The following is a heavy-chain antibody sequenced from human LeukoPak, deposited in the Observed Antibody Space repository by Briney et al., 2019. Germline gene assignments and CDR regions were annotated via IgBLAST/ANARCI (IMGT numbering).Heavy chain of an antibody. D-gene: IGHD6-13*01. Sequence: SETLSLTCTVSGASIRNYYWSWIRQPAGKGLEWIGRIVPSGSTNYNPSLKSRVTMSVDTSKNQFSLKLNSVTAADTAVYYCAKEGAAPGPEFDYWGQGTLVIVSS. V-gene: IGHV4-4*07. CDR2: IVPSGST. J-gene: IGHJ4*02. CDR3: AKEGAAPGPEFDY. CDR1: GASIRNYY.